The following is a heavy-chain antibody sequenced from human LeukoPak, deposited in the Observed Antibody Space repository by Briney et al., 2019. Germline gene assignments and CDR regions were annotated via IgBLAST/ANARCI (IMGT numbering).Heavy chain of an antibody. V-gene: IGHV4-34*01. Sequence: SETLSLTCIVSGYSITSGYYWSWIRQPPGKGLEWIGEINHSGSTNYNPSLKSRVTISVDTSKNQFSLKLSSVTAADTAVYYCRGYYDSSGYYLIDYWGQGTLVTVSS. J-gene: IGHJ4*02. CDR1: GYSITSGYY. CDR2: INHSGST. CDR3: RGYYDSSGYYLIDY. D-gene: IGHD3-22*01.